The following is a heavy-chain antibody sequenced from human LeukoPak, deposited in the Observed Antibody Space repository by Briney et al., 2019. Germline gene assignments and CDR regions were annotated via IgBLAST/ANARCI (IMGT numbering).Heavy chain of an antibody. CDR1: GGSISSSSYY. CDR3: ASTSGSYYYYFDY. D-gene: IGHD1-26*01. J-gene: IGHJ4*02. V-gene: IGHV4-39*01. CDR2: IYYSGST. Sequence: SETLSLTCTVSGGSISSSSYYWGWICQPPGKGLEWIGSIYYSGSTYYNPSLKSRVTISVDTSKNQFSLKLSSVTAADTAVYYCASTSGSYYYYFDYWGQGTLVTVSS.